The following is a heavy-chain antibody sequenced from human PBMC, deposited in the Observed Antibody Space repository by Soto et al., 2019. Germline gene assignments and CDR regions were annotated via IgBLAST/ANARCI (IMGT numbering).Heavy chain of an antibody. CDR2: IKSKTDGGTT. J-gene: IGHJ6*02. CDR1: GFTFSNAW. D-gene: IGHD3-10*01. Sequence: PGGSLRLSCAASGFTFSNAWMSWVRQAPGKGLEWVGRIKSKTDGGTTDYAAPVKGRFTISRDDSKNTLYLQMNSLKTEDTAVYYCTTRSGSYYPYYYGMGVWGQGTTVTVSS. CDR3: TTRSGSYYPYYYGMGV. V-gene: IGHV3-15*01.